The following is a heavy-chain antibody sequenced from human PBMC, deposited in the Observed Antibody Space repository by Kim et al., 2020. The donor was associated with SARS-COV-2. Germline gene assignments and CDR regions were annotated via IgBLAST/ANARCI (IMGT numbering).Heavy chain of an antibody. CDR3: ARDLPLRFLEEDLKGRGGLDV. CDR1: GFTFSSYA. CDR2: ISYDGSNK. D-gene: IGHD3-3*01. V-gene: IGHV3-30*04. J-gene: IGHJ6*01. Sequence: GGSLRLSCAASGFTFSSYAMHWVRQAPGKGLEWVAVISYDGSNKYYADSVKGRFTISRDNSKNTLYLQMNSLRAEDTAVYYCARDLPLRFLEEDLKGRGGLDVWGQGTTLTVST.